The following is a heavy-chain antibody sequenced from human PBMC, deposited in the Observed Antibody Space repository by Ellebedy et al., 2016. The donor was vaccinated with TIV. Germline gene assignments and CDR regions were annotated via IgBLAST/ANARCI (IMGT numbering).Heavy chain of an antibody. Sequence: SETLSLTXTVSGGSISSYYWSWIRQPPGKGLEWIGYIYYSGSTNYNPSLKSRVTISVDTSKNQFSLKLSSVTAADTAVYYCARRGGSYALWYFDLWGRGTLVTVSS. D-gene: IGHD1-26*01. CDR1: GGSISSYY. CDR3: ARRGGSYALWYFDL. J-gene: IGHJ2*01. V-gene: IGHV4-59*08. CDR2: IYYSGST.